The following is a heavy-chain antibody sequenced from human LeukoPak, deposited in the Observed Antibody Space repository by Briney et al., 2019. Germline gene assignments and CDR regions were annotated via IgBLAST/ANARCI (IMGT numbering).Heavy chain of an antibody. V-gene: IGHV3-23*01. CDR3: AKDPYSGSFYDY. CDR2: ISGSGGST. Sequence: GGSLRLSCAASGFTVSIYAMSWVRQAPGKRLEWVSGISGSGGSTYYADSVKGRFTISRDNSKNTLYLQMNSLRAEDTAVYYCAKDPYSGSFYDYWGQGTLVTVSS. D-gene: IGHD1-26*01. J-gene: IGHJ4*02. CDR1: GFTVSIYA.